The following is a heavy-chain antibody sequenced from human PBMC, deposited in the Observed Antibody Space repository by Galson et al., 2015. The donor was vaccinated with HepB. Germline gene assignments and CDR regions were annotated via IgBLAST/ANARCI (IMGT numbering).Heavy chain of an antibody. Sequence: SLRLSCAASGFTFSTYIMHWVRQAPGKGLGWVAVISDDGSNKEYADSVKGRFTISRDNSKNTLYLQMNSLRAEDTAVYYCARDSGSGWYGGSYYYYGMDVWGQGTTVTVSS. CDR2: ISDDGSNK. CDR1: GFTFSTYI. D-gene: IGHD6-19*01. J-gene: IGHJ6*02. V-gene: IGHV3-30*04. CDR3: ARDSGSGWYGGSYYYYGMDV.